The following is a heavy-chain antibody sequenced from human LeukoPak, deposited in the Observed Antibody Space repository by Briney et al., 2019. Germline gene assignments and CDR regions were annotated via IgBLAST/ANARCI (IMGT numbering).Heavy chain of an antibody. J-gene: IGHJ6*03. V-gene: IGHV3-74*01. CDR1: GFTFSSYW. CDR3: AELGITIIGGV. Sequence: PGGSLRLSCAASGFTFSSYWMHWVRQAPGKGLVWVSRINSDGSSTSSADSVKGRFTISRANAKNYLQLQMNSLKAEDTPVYYLAELGITIIGGVRGKGTTVTISS. CDR2: INSDGSST. D-gene: IGHD3-10*02.